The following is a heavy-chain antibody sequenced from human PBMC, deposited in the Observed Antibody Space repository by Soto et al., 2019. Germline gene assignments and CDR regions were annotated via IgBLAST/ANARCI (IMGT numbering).Heavy chain of an antibody. Sequence: GESLKISCKGSGYTFDIYWIGWVRQMPEKGLEWMGMIYPADSNTRYSPSFQGQVTISADKSISTAYLQWSSLKASDTAIYYCARTSTNWFDPWGRGTLVTVSS. CDR1: GYTFDIYW. CDR2: IYPADSNT. CDR3: ARTSTNWFDP. V-gene: IGHV5-51*01. D-gene: IGHD4-17*01. J-gene: IGHJ5*02.